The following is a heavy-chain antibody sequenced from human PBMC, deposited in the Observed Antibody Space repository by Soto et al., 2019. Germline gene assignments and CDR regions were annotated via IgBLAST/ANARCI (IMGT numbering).Heavy chain of an antibody. CDR3: ARDMYFITAAGGGIDD. CDR2: ISWNSGTI. J-gene: IGHJ4*02. CDR1: GFTFVDNA. V-gene: IGHV3-9*01. D-gene: IGHD6-25*01. Sequence: EVQLVESGGGLVQPGRSLRLSCAASGFTFVDNAMHWVRQSPGKGLEWVSGISWNSGTIAYADSVKGRFTISRDNAKNSLYLQMNSLRGEDTALYYCARDMYFITAAGGGIDDWGQGTLVTVSS.